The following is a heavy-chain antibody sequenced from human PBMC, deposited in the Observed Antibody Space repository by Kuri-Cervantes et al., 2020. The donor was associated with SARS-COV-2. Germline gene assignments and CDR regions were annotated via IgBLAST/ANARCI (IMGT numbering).Heavy chain of an antibody. D-gene: IGHD3-22*01. CDR3: ARDGGGYYDSSGYYGQLGFDY. CDR2: ISSSSSYT. CDR1: GFTFSDYY. Sequence: GGSLRISCAASGFTFSDYYMSWIRQAPGKGLEWVSYISSSSSYTNYADSVKGRFTISRDNAKNSLYLQMNSLRDEDTAVYYCARDGGGYYDSSGYYGQLGFDYWGQGTLVTVSS. J-gene: IGHJ4*02. V-gene: IGHV3-11*06.